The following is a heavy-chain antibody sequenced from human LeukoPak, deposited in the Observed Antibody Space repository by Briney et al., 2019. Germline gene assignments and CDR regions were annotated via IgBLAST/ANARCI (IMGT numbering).Heavy chain of an antibody. CDR2: IIPIFGTA. D-gene: IGHD2-15*01. Sequence: GASVKVSCKASGGTFSSYAISWVRQAPGQGLEWMGGIIPIFGTANYAQKFQGRVTITADESTSTAYMELSSQRSEDTAGYYCAIRVAARARVDYWGQGTLVTVSS. J-gene: IGHJ4*02. CDR1: GGTFSSYA. CDR3: AIRVAARARVDY. V-gene: IGHV1-69*13.